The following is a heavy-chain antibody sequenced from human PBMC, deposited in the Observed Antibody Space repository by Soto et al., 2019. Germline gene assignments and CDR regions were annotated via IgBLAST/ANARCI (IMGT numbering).Heavy chain of an antibody. Sequence: GGSLRLSCAASGFIFENFGMSWVRQAPGKGLEWISSISGSGFKKYYADSVKGRFTISRDNSKSTVYLELNNLSAEDTAVYHCAKNQGVELVPLATVDWFDPWGQGSVVTIS. CDR2: ISGSGFKK. D-gene: IGHD1-26*01. CDR1: GFIFENFG. V-gene: IGHV3-23*01. CDR3: AKNQGVELVPLATVDWFDP. J-gene: IGHJ5*02.